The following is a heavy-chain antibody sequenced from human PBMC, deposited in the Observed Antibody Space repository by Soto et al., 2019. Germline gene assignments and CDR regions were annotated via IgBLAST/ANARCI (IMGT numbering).Heavy chain of an antibody. CDR2: IHYSGST. D-gene: IGHD3-16*01. J-gene: IGHJ5*01. Sequence: PSETLSLTCTVSGVSVSSGGHYWSWIRQHPGKGLEWIGYIHYSGSTYYTPSLTNRASLSLDTSKNQFSLKLTSVTAADTAAYYCVKGGDGQRWFDPWGQGTLVTVS. CDR1: GVSVSSGGHY. V-gene: IGHV4-31*03. CDR3: VKGGDGQRWFDP.